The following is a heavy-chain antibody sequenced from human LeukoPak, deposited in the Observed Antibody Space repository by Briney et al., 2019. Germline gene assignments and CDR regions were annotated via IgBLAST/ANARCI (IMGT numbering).Heavy chain of an antibody. CDR1: GFTFSTYS. Sequence: AGGSLRLSCAASGFTFSTYSMNWVRQAPGKGLEWVSSITSSSSYIYYADSVKGRFTISRDNAKNSLYLQMNSLRAEDTAVYYCARDLRPIGQWLTGWFDPWGQGTLVTVSS. V-gene: IGHV3-21*01. D-gene: IGHD6-19*01. J-gene: IGHJ5*02. CDR3: ARDLRPIGQWLTGWFDP. CDR2: ITSSSSYI.